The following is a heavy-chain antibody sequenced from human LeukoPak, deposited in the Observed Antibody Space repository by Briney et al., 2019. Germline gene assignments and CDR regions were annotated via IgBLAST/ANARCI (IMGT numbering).Heavy chain of an antibody. CDR3: ASGYCSGGSCYSFSYYYYGMDV. Sequence: GGSLRLSCAASGFTFSSYWMHWVRQAPGKGLVWVSRINSDGMSTSYAVSVKGRFTISRDNAKNTLYLQMNSLRAEDTAVYYCASGYCSGGSCYSFSYYYYGMDVWGKGTTVTVSS. J-gene: IGHJ6*04. V-gene: IGHV3-74*01. D-gene: IGHD2-15*01. CDR2: INSDGMST. CDR1: GFTFSSYW.